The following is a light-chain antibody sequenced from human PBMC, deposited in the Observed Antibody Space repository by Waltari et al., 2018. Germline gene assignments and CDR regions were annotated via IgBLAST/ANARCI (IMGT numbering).Light chain of an antibody. CDR3: CSFAAGNTVI. V-gene: IGLV2-11*01. Sequence: QSALTQPRSVSGSPGQSVTISCTGTRSDVGGSNSAPWYHPHPGKAPKLLIFDVSERPSGVSDRFSGSKAGNTASLTISGLQAEDEADYHCCSFAAGNTVIFGGGTKLTVV. CDR1: RSDVGGSNS. CDR2: DVS. J-gene: IGLJ2*01.